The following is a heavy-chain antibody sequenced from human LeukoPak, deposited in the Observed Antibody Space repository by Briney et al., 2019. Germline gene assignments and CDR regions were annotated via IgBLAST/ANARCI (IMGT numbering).Heavy chain of an antibody. CDR2: ISGSGGTT. Sequence: GGSLRLSCAASGFTFSSYAMSWVRQAPGKGLEWDSSISGSGGTTYYADSVKGRFTISRDNSKNTLYLQMNSLRAEDTAVYYCAKEAEYSSSHYFDYWGQGTLVTVSS. CDR1: GFTFSSYA. CDR3: AKEAEYSSSHYFDY. V-gene: IGHV3-23*01. J-gene: IGHJ4*02. D-gene: IGHD6-6*01.